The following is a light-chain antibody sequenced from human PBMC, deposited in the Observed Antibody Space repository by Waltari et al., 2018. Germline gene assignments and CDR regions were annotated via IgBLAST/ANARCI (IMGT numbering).Light chain of an antibody. Sequence: EMVLTQYPATLSLSPGERATLSCRASQSVSSYLAWYQQKPGQAPRLLIDDASNRATGLPARFSGSGSGTDFTLTISSREPEDFAVYYCQQRSNWLTFGGGTKVEIK. J-gene: IGKJ4*01. CDR2: DAS. V-gene: IGKV3-11*01. CDR1: QSVSSY. CDR3: QQRSNWLT.